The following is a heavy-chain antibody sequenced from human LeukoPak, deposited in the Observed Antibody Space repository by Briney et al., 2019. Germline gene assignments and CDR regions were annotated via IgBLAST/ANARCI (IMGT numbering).Heavy chain of an antibody. CDR3: ARALYYDTPAFDI. CDR1: GFTFSSYA. J-gene: IGHJ3*02. D-gene: IGHD3-22*01. V-gene: IGHV3-53*01. Sequence: GGSLRLSCAASGFTFSSYAMSWVRQAPGKGLEWVSVIYSGGSKYYAESVKGRFTISRDNSKNTLYLQMNSLRAEDTAVYYCARALYYDTPAFDIWGQGTMVTVSS. CDR2: IYSGGSK.